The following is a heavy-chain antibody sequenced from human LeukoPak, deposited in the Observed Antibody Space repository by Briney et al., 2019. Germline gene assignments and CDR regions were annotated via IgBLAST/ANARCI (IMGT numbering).Heavy chain of an antibody. CDR3: AKHYPPKYGFGAFDI. V-gene: IGHV3-30*02. CDR1: GFTFSSYG. D-gene: IGHD3-10*01. CDR2: IRYDGSNK. Sequence: PGGSLRLSCAASGFTFSSYGMHWVRQAPGKGLEGVAFIRYDGSNKYYADSVKGRFTISRDNSKNTVYLQMNSLRAEDTALYYCAKHYPPKYGFGAFDIWGQGTMVTVSS. J-gene: IGHJ3*02.